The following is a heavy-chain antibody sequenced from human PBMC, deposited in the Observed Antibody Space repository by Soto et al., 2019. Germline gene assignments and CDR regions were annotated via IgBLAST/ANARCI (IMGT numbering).Heavy chain of an antibody. CDR2: INAGNGNT. CDR1: GYTFTSYA. D-gene: IGHD6-19*01. CDR3: ASRGGSGWYRNYYYYGMDV. Sequence: ASVKVSCKASGYTFTSYAMHWVRQAPGQRLEWMGWINAGNGNTKYSQKFQGRVTITRDTSASTAYMELSSLRSEDTAVYYCASRGGSGWYRNYYYYGMDVWGQGTTVTVSS. V-gene: IGHV1-3*01. J-gene: IGHJ6*02.